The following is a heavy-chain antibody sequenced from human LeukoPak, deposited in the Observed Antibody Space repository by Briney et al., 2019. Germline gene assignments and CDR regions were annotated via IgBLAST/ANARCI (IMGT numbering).Heavy chain of an antibody. CDR1: GGSFSGYY. Sequence: SETLSLTCAVYGGSFSGYYWSWIRQPPGKGLEWIGEINHSGSTNYNPSLKSRVTISVDTSKNQFSLKLSSVTAADTAVYYCARTTPDYDFWSGYYYNWFDPWGQGTLVTVSS. J-gene: IGHJ5*02. CDR2: INHSGST. D-gene: IGHD3-3*01. V-gene: IGHV4-34*01. CDR3: ARTTPDYDFWSGYYYNWFDP.